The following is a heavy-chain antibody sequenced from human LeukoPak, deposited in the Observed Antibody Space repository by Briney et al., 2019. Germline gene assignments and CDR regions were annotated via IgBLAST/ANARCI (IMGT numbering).Heavy chain of an antibody. CDR3: ARGGAYDYVWGSYHYFDY. D-gene: IGHD3-16*02. Sequence: GASVKVSCKASGYTFTSNYIHWVRQAPGQGLEWMGMIYPRDGSTSYAQKFQGRVTITADESTSTAYMELSSLRSEDTAVYYCARGGAYDYVWGSYHYFDYWGQGTLVTVSS. J-gene: IGHJ4*02. CDR2: IYPRDGST. CDR1: GYTFTSNY. V-gene: IGHV1-46*01.